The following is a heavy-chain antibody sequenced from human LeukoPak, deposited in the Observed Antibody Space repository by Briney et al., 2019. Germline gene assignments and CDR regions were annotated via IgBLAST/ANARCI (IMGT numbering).Heavy chain of an antibody. D-gene: IGHD2-21*01. J-gene: IGHJ4*02. V-gene: IGHV4-61*02. CDR1: GGSISSGSYY. CDR3: ARDGGGANRLYYFDY. CDR2: IYTSGST. Sequence: SETLSLTCTVSGGSISSGSYYWSSIRQPAGKGLEWIGRIYTSGSTNYNPSLKSRVTISVDTSKNQFSLKLSSVTAADTAVYYCARDGGGANRLYYFDYWGQGTLVTVSS.